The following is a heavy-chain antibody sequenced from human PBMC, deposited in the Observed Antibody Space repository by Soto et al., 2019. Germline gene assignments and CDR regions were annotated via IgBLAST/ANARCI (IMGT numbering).Heavy chain of an antibody. J-gene: IGHJ4*02. Sequence: PSETLSLTCTVSGGSISSGGYYWSWIRQHPGKGLEWIGYIYYSGSTYYNPSLKSRVTISVDTSKNQFSLKLSSVTAADTAVYYCARTYYDILTGYYISPAFDYWGQGTLVTV. V-gene: IGHV4-31*03. CDR3: ARTYYDILTGYYISPAFDY. D-gene: IGHD3-9*01. CDR1: GGSISSGGYY. CDR2: IYYSGST.